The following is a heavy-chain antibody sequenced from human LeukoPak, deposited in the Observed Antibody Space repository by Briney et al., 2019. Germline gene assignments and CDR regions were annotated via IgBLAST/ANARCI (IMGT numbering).Heavy chain of an antibody. J-gene: IGHJ6*02. V-gene: IGHV3-48*04. CDR2: TSSSSSTI. CDR1: GGTFSGYD. Sequence: SCKASGGTFSGYDMSWVRQAPGKGLEWVSYTSSSSSTIYYADSVKSRFTISRDNAKNSLYLQMNSLRAEDTAVYYCARLRYYGMDVWGQGTTVTVSS. CDR3: ARLRYYGMDV.